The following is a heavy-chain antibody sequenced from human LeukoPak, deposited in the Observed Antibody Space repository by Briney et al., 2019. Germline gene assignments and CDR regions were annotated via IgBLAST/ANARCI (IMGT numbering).Heavy chain of an antibody. CDR3: ARDETDYGDYDGGWFDP. J-gene: IGHJ5*02. D-gene: IGHD4-17*01. CDR1: GGSISSSTSGWGWY. Sequence: PSETLSLTCTVSGGSISSSTSGWGWYWGWIRQPPGKGLEWIGSIYYSGSTYYNPSLKGRVTISVDTSKNQFSLKLSSVTAADTAVYYCARDETDYGDYDGGWFDPWGQGTLVTVSS. V-gene: IGHV4-39*07. CDR2: IYYSGST.